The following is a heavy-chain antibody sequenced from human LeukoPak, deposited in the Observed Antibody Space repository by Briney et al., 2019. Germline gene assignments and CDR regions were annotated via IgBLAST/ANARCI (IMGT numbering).Heavy chain of an antibody. V-gene: IGHV3-74*01. D-gene: IGHD3-10*01. Sequence: GGSLRLSCAASGFTFSSYWMHWVRQAPGKGLVWVSRINSDGSSTSYADSVKGRFTISRDNAKNTLYLQTNSLRAEDTAVYYCARPRPRGPGDYWGQGTLVTVSS. CDR3: ARPRPRGPGDY. CDR1: GFTFSSYW. J-gene: IGHJ4*02. CDR2: INSDGSST.